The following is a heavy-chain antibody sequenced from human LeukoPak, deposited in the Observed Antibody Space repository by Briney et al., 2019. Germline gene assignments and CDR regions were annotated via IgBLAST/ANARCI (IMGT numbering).Heavy chain of an antibody. CDR1: GGSISSGGYS. CDR3: ARGRGRWLQGGNDY. J-gene: IGHJ4*02. V-gene: IGHV4-30-2*01. D-gene: IGHD5-24*01. Sequence: PSQTLSLTCAVSGGSISSGGYSWSWIRQPPGKGLEWIGEINHSGSTNYNPSLKSRVTISVDTSKNQFSLKLSSVTAADTAVYYCARGRGRWLQGGNDYWGQGTLVTVSS. CDR2: INHSGST.